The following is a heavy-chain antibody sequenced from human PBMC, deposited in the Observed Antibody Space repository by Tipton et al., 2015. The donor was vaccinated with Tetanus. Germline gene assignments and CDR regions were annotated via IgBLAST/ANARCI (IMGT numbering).Heavy chain of an antibody. Sequence: GLVKPSQTLSLTCVISGDTVSSNIASWNWIRQSPSRGLEWLGRTYYKANFYTDYATSVRSRITINPDTSKNQFSLQLNSVTPDDTAVYFCARHLGMFDIWGLGTLVTVSS. CDR1: GDTVSSNIAS. V-gene: IGHV6-1*01. CDR3: ARHLGMFDI. D-gene: IGHD1-1*01. CDR2: TYYKANFYT. J-gene: IGHJ5*02.